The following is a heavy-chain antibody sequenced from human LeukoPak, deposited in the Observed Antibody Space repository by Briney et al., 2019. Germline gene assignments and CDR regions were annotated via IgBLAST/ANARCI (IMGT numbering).Heavy chain of an antibody. D-gene: IGHD1-26*01. J-gene: IGHJ4*02. V-gene: IGHV1-2*06. CDR1: GYTFTDYH. CDR3: APSPSDTWPLDS. Sequence: ASVKVSCKDSGYTFTDYHMHWVRQAPGQGLEWMGRINPKSGDTIYARNFPGRVTLTRDTSISTAFMELTRLRSDDTAVYYCAPSPSDTWPLDSWGQGTLVTVST. CDR2: INPKSGDT.